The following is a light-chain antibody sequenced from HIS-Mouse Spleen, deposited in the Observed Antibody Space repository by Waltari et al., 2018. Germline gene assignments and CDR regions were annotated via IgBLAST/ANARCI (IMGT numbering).Light chain of an antibody. V-gene: IGLV2-23*03. J-gene: IGLJ1*01. CDR2: SGS. CDR3: CSYAGSSTFYV. CDR1: SRGVGSYNL. Sequence: QSALTQPASVAGSPGPSITNSCTGTSRGVGSYNLVSSYQPHPGKAPKLMIYSGSKRPSGVSNRFSGSKSGNTASLTISGLQAEDEADYYCCSYAGSSTFYVFGTGTKVTVL.